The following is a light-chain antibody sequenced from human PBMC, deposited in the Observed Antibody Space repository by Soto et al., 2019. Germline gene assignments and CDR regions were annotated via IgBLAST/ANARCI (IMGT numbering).Light chain of an antibody. Sequence: ERVMTQSPATLSVSPGEIVTLYFSASQSVSNNLAWYQQKPGQAPRLLIYGASTRATGIPARFSGSGSGTEFTLTITSLQSEDFAVYYCQQRSNWPLITFGQGTRLEIK. CDR2: GAS. CDR1: QSVSNN. V-gene: IGKV3-15*01. J-gene: IGKJ5*01. CDR3: QQRSNWPLIT.